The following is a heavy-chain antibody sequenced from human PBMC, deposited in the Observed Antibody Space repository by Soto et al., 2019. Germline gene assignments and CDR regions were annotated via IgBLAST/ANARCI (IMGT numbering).Heavy chain of an antibody. J-gene: IGHJ4*02. V-gene: IGHV1-18*04. CDR1: GYTFTIYG. CDR3: ARVDYYDSSGYYGY. Sequence: QVQLVQSGAEVKKPGASVKVSCKASGYTFTIYGISWVRQAPGQGLEWMGWISGYNGNTDYAQNLQDRVTLTTDATTSSVYMALSSLRSDDAAVYYCARVDYYDSSGYYGYWGQGTLITVSS. CDR2: ISGYNGNT. D-gene: IGHD3-22*01.